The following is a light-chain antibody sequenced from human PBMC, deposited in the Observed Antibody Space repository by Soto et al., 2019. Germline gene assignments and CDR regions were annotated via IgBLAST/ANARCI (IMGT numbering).Light chain of an antibody. CDR1: SSNIGSNT. Sequence: QSVLTQPPSASGTPGQRVTISCSGSSSNIGSNTVNWYQQLPGTAPKLLIYSNNQRPSGVPDRFSGSKSGTSASLAISGLQSEDEADYYCATWDDNLSGPVLFGGGTQLTVL. V-gene: IGLV1-44*01. CDR3: ATWDDNLSGPVL. CDR2: SNN. J-gene: IGLJ3*02.